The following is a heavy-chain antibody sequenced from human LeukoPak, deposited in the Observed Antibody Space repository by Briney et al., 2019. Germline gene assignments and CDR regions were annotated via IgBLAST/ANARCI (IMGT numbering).Heavy chain of an antibody. J-gene: IGHJ3*02. V-gene: IGHV1-8*03. CDR2: INPNSANT. D-gene: IGHD4-17*01. CDR1: GYTFTHYD. CDR3: ARGDFGATNTALDI. Sequence: ASVKVSCTTSGYTFTHYDIHWVRQAPGQELEGMGWINPNSANTNYAQKLQGRVTFTRDTSLSIVYLKLSSLTSEDAAVYFCARGDFGATNTALDIWGQGTLVAVSS.